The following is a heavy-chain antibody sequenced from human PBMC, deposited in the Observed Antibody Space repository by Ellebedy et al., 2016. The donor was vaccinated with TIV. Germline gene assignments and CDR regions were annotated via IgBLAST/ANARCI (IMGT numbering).Heavy chain of an antibody. D-gene: IGHD1-7*01. V-gene: IGHV4-4*07. CDR2: IYTSGST. CDR3: ARETLYPNWNYCDAFDI. Sequence: SETLSLXXTVSGGSISSYYWSWIRQPAGKGLEWIGRIYTSGSTNYNPSLKSRVTMSVDTSKNQFSLKLSSVTAADTAVYYCARETLYPNWNYCDAFDIWGQGTMVTVSS. J-gene: IGHJ3*02. CDR1: GGSISSYY.